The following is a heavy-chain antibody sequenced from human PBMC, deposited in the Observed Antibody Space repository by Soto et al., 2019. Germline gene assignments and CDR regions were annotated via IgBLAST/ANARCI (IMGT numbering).Heavy chain of an antibody. J-gene: IGHJ6*02. CDR1: GYTFPNYG. Sequence: ASVKVSCKASGYTFPNYGISWVRQAPGQGLEWMGWVSTNSGHTDYAQKFRGRVTMTTDTSTDTAYMELSSLRSEDTAVYYCATDRVELPYGMDVWGQGTTVTVSS. V-gene: IGHV1-18*01. CDR2: VSTNSGHT. CDR3: ATDRVELPYGMDV. D-gene: IGHD1-7*01.